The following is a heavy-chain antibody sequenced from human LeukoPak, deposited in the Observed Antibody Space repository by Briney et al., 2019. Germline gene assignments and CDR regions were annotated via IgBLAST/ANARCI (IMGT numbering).Heavy chain of an antibody. V-gene: IGHV1-69*04. CDR3: ARERIAAAVSEDAFDI. D-gene: IGHD6-13*01. CDR2: IIPILGIA. CDR1: GGAFSSYA. J-gene: IGHJ3*02. Sequence: SVKVSCKASGGAFSSYAISWVRQAPGQGLEWMGRIIPILGIANYAQKFQGRVTITADKSTSTAYMELSSLRSEDTAVYYCARERIAAAVSEDAFDIWGQGTMVTVSS.